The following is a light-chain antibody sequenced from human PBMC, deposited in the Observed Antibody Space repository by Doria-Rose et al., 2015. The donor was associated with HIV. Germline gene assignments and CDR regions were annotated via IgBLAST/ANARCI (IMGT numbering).Light chain of an antibody. CDR3: QQYYSYPRA. CDR1: QGISSY. Sequence: SFSASTGDRVTITCRASQGISSYLAWYQQKPGKAPNLLIYAASTLQSGVPSRFGGSGSGTDFTLTISCLQSEDFATYYCQQYYSYPRAFGQGARLEIK. V-gene: IGKV1-8*01. CDR2: AAS. J-gene: IGKJ5*01.